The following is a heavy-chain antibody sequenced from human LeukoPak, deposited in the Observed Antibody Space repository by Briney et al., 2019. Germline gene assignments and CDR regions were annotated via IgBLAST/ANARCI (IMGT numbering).Heavy chain of an antibody. Sequence: GGSLRLSCAASGFTFSSYAMSWVRQAPGKGLEWVSAISGSGGSTYCADSVKGRFTISRDNSKNTLYLQMNSLRAEDTAVYYCAKGRALSSGWYVYWGQGTLVTVSS. D-gene: IGHD6-19*01. CDR1: GFTFSSYA. CDR3: AKGRALSSGWYVY. CDR2: ISGSGGST. J-gene: IGHJ4*02. V-gene: IGHV3-23*01.